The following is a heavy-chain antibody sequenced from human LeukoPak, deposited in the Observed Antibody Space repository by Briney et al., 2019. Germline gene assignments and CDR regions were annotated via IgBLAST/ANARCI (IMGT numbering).Heavy chain of an antibody. CDR1: GFAFRTYS. CDR3: AREERLGAAYYLDA. V-gene: IGHV3-30*04. CDR2: ITYDGKVQ. D-gene: IGHD3-16*01. Sequence: GGSLRLSCAASGFAFRTYSMHWVRQAPGKGLEWLAVITYDGKVQHYADSVKGQFTVSRDNSKKTLYLQMISLRPEDTAFYYCAREERLGAAYYLDAGGRGTLFTVSS. J-gene: IGHJ4*02.